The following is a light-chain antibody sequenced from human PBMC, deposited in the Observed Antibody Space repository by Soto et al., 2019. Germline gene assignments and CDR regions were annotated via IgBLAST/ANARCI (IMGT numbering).Light chain of an antibody. CDR2: KAS. Sequence: DIQMTQSPSALAGSVRERVTITSRASQTLSSWLAWYQQKPGKAPKLLIYKASTLKSGVPSRFSGSGSGTEFTLTISSLQPDDFATYYCQHYNSYSEAFGQGTKVDIK. CDR1: QTLSSW. V-gene: IGKV1-5*03. J-gene: IGKJ1*01. CDR3: QHYNSYSEA.